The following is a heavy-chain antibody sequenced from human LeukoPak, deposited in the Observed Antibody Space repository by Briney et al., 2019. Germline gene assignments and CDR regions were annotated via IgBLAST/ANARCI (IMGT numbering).Heavy chain of an antibody. CDR2: IKGDGIST. CDR3: AKDHYWSIDY. Sequence: PGGSLRLSCRGSGFIYGNYWMTWVRHAPGQGLVWVSRIKGDGISTNYADSVKGRFTISRDIAKNTLYLQMNSLRAEDTGVYYCAKDHYWSIDYWGRGTLVTVSS. J-gene: IGHJ4*02. V-gene: IGHV3-74*01. D-gene: IGHD3-3*01. CDR1: GFIYGNYW.